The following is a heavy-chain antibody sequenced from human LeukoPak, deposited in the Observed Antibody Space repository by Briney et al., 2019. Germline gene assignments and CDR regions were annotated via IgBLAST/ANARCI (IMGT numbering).Heavy chain of an antibody. CDR3: AKDIYYYGSGTYYFDY. V-gene: IGHV3-30*02. CDR2: IRYDGSNK. J-gene: IGHJ4*02. CDR1: GSTFNSYG. Sequence: GGSLRLSCAASGSTFNSYGMHWVRQAPGKGLEWVAFIRYDGSNKYYGDSVKGRFTISRDNSKNTLYLQMNSLRAEDTAVYYCAKDIYYYGSGTYYFDYWGQGTLVTVSS. D-gene: IGHD3-10*01.